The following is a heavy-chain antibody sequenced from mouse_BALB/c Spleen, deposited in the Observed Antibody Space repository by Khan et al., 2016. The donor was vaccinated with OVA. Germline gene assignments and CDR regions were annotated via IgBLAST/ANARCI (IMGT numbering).Heavy chain of an antibody. CDR2: INTYTGEP. D-gene: IGHD1-1*01. V-gene: IGHV9-1*02. J-gene: IGHJ1*01. CDR3: ARSATGWYSDF. CDR1: GFTFTNYG. Sequence: QVQLQQSGPELKKPGETVKISCKASGFTFTNYGMNWVKQAPGKDLKWMGWINTYTGEPTYGDDFKGRFVLSLDTSASTAYLQLSTLTTEDMDTYFWARSATGWYSDFWGEGTTVTVSS.